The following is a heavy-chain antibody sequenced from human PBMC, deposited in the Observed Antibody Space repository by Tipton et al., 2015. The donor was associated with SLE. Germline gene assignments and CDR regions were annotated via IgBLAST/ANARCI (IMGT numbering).Heavy chain of an antibody. Sequence: QLVQSGAEVKKPGASVKVSCKASGYTFTDYYMHWVRQAPGQGLEWMGWINPNSGGTNYAQKFQGRVTMTRDTSISTAYMELSRLRSDDTAVYYCARDLLRGGYYYYMDVWGKGTTVTVSS. CDR2: INPNSGGT. D-gene: IGHD1-26*01. CDR1: GYTFTDYY. CDR3: ARDLLRGGYYYYMDV. J-gene: IGHJ6*03. V-gene: IGHV1-2*02.